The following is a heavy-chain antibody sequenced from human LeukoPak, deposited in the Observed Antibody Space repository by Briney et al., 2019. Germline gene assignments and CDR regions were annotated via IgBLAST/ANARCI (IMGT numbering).Heavy chain of an antibody. D-gene: IGHD5-24*01. CDR1: GFTFSNAW. CDR3: ARDAETSLAN. CDR2: IKSKTDGGTT. Sequence: GGSLRLSCAASGFTFSNAWMSWVRQAPGKGLEWVGRIKSKTDGGTTDYAAPVKGRFTISSDNSKNTVYLQMNSLKDEDTAVYYCARDAETSLANWGQGTLDTVSP. V-gene: IGHV3-15*01. J-gene: IGHJ4*02.